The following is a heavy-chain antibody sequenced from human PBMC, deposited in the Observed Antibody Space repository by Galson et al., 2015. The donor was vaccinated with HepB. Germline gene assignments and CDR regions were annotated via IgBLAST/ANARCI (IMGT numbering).Heavy chain of an antibody. CDR3: ARVDCSGGSCYSSPYGMDV. V-gene: IGHV1-18*04. CDR1: GYTFTSYG. D-gene: IGHD2-15*01. CDR2: ISAYNGNT. J-gene: IGHJ6*02. Sequence: SVKVSCKASGYTFTSYGISWVRQAPGQGLEWMGWISAYNGNTNYAQKLQGRVTMTTDTSTSTAYMELRSLRSDDTAVYYCARVDCSGGSCYSSPYGMDVWGQGTTVTVSS.